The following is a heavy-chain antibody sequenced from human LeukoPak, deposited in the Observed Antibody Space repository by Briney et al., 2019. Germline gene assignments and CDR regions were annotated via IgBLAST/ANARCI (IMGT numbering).Heavy chain of an antibody. J-gene: IGHJ4*02. CDR1: GGSFSGYY. D-gene: IGHD3-22*01. Sequence: SETLSLTCAVYGGSFSGYYWSWISQPPGKGLEWIGEINHSGSTNYNPSLKSRVAISVDTSKNQFSLKLSSVTAADTAVYYCARGVADSSGYYIKFDYWGQGTLVTVSS. V-gene: IGHV4-34*01. CDR3: ARGVADSSGYYIKFDY. CDR2: INHSGST.